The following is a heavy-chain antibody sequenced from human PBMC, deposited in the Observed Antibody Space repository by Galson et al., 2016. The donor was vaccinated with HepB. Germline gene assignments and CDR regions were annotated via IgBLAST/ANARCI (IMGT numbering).Heavy chain of an antibody. Sequence: SLRLSCAASGFTFTSYAMSWVRQAPGKGLEWVSAISGSNTYYEDSVKGRFTISRDISKNTLYLQMNSLRAEDTAVYYCAKIYSQGYYDSSGAYSYFEYWGQGTLVTVSS. CDR3: AKIYSQGYYDSSGAYSYFEY. CDR2: ISGSNT. J-gene: IGHJ4*02. CDR1: GFTFTSYA. D-gene: IGHD3-22*01. V-gene: IGHV3-23*01.